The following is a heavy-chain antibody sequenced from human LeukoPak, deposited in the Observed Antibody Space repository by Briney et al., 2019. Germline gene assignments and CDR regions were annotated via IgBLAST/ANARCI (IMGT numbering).Heavy chain of an antibody. Sequence: GGSLRLSCAASAFTVSSNYMSWVRQAPGKGLEWVSVIYSGGSRYYTDSVKGRFTISRDNSKNTMYLQMNSLRGEDTAVYYCARHLYGDPNYYYYGMDVWDQGTTVTVSS. CDR3: ARHLYGDPNYYYYGMDV. D-gene: IGHD4-17*01. V-gene: IGHV3-66*04. J-gene: IGHJ6*02. CDR1: AFTVSSNY. CDR2: IYSGGSR.